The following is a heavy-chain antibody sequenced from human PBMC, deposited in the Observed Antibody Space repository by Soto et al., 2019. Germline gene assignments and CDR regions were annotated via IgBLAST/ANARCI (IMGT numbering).Heavy chain of an antibody. CDR1: GGTFSTYG. V-gene: IGHV1-69*01. D-gene: IGHD2-15*01. CDR2: IIPIFGTT. CDR3: ASGGVRVFYSPLRIDP. Sequence: QVQLVQSGAEVKKPGSSVKVSCKSSGGTFSTYGFFWVRQAPGQGLEWMGGIIPIFGTTNYAQKFQDRVMITTDEPTSTVYMELIILKSEDTAVYYCASGGVRVFYSPLRIDPCGQGTLVTVSS. J-gene: IGHJ5*02.